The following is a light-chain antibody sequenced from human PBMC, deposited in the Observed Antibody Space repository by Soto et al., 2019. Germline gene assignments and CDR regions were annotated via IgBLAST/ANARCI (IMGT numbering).Light chain of an antibody. CDR3: QQFSSYHLT. Sequence: ELVLTQSPGTLSLSPGERATLSCRASQTVGNNYLAWYQQKPGQAPRLLIYDASSRATGIPDRFSGGGSGTDFTLTISRLEHEDFEVYYCQQFSSYHLTLGGGTKV. J-gene: IGKJ4*01. V-gene: IGKV3-20*01. CDR2: DAS. CDR1: QTVGNNY.